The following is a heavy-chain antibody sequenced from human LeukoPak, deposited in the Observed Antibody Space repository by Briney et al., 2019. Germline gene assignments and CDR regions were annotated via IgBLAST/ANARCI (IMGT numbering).Heavy chain of an antibody. J-gene: IGHJ4*02. D-gene: IGHD3-9*01. CDR1: GGSISSGGYY. V-gene: IGHV4-31*03. Sequence: SETLSLTCTVSGGSISSGGYYWSWIRQHPGKGLEWIGYIYYSGSTYYNPSLKSRVTISVDTSKNQFSLKLSSVTAADTAVYYCARSKVLRYFDWLAVGYYFDYWGQGTLVTVSS. CDR2: IYYSGST. CDR3: ARSKVLRYFDWLAVGYYFDY.